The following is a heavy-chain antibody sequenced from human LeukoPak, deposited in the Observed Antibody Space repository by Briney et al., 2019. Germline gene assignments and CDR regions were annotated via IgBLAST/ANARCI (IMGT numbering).Heavy chain of an antibody. CDR2: IYYSGST. V-gene: IGHV4-59*01. CDR1: GGSISSYY. CDR3: ARDILTGYSDY. Sequence: SETLSITCTVSGGSISSYYWSWIRQPPGKGLEWIGYIYYSGSTNYNPSLKSRVTISVDTSKNQFSLKLSSVTAADTAVYYCARDILTGYSDYWGQGTLVTVSS. J-gene: IGHJ4*02. D-gene: IGHD3-9*01.